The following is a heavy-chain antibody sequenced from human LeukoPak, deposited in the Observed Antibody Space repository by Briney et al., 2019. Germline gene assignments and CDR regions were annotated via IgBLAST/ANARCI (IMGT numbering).Heavy chain of an antibody. D-gene: IGHD3-22*01. CDR3: AKDPWDYYDSSGYYC. Sequence: PGASLRLSCAASGFTFSSYAMSWVRQAPGKGLEWVSAISGSGGSTYYADSVKGRFTISRDNSKNTLYLQMNSLRAEDTAVYYCAKDPWDYYDSSGYYCWGQETLVTVSS. J-gene: IGHJ4*02. CDR2: ISGSGGST. V-gene: IGHV3-23*01. CDR1: GFTFSSYA.